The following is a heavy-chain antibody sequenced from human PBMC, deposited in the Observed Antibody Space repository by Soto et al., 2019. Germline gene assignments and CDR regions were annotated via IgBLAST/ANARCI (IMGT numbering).Heavy chain of an antibody. CDR3: ARGLPNWFDP. Sequence: PSETLSLTCAVYGGSFSGYYWIWIRQPPGKGLEWIGEINHSGSTNYNPSLKSRVTISVDTSKNQFSLNLSSVTTADTAVYYCARGLPNWFDPWGQGTLVTVSS. CDR2: INHSGST. V-gene: IGHV4-34*01. J-gene: IGHJ5*02. CDR1: GGSFSGYY.